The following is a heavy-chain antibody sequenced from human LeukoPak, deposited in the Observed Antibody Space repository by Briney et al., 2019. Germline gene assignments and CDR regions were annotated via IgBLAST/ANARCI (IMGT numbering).Heavy chain of an antibody. CDR1: GFTFSNHP. CDR3: ARESIGDYDY. D-gene: IGHD4-17*01. V-gene: IGHV3-64*01. Sequence: GGSLRLSCAASGFTFSNHPMHWVRQAPGKGLESVTVISPDGASTHYANSVKGRFTISRDNSKNTLHLQMGSLRVEDMAVYYCARESIGDYDYWGQGTLVTVSS. CDR2: ISPDGAST. J-gene: IGHJ4*02.